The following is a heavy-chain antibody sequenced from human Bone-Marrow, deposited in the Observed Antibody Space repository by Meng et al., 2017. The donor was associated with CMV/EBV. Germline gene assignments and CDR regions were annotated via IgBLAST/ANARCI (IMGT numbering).Heavy chain of an antibody. D-gene: IGHD6-13*01. CDR3: ATIAAAGKGSDY. J-gene: IGHJ4*02. CDR2: ISYDGSNK. Sequence: GESLKISCAASGFTFSSYAMHWVRQAPGKGLEWVAVISYDGSNKYYADSVKGRFTISRDNSKNTLYLQMNSLRAEDTAVYYCATIAAAGKGSDYWGQGTLVTVSS. CDR1: GFTFSSYA. V-gene: IGHV3-30*14.